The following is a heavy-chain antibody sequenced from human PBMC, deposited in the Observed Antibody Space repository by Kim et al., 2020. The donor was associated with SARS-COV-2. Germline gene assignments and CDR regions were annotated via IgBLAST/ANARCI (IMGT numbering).Heavy chain of an antibody. CDR2: VSGAGVTN. CDR3: GTIASLDGCNSFYYYGL. J-gene: IGHJ6*01. Sequence: GGSLRLSCVGSGFTFDNYAMRWVRQATGQGLEWVSAVSGAGVTNFSAASVRRRLLFSGDTTQTIFFLLMIRLSAAAAASYYCGTIASLDGCNSFYYYGL. V-gene: IGHV3-23*01. CDR1: GFTFDNYA. D-gene: IGHD6-19*01.